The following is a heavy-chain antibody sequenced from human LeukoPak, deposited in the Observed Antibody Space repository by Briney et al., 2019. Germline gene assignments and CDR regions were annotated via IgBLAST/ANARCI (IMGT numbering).Heavy chain of an antibody. Sequence: GASVKVSCKASGYTFISYDINWVRQATGQGLEWMGWMNPNSGNTGYAQKFQGRVTMTRDTSISTAYMELRSLRSDDTAVYYCARDLFGEGPWGQGTLVTVSS. CDR2: MNPNSGNT. V-gene: IGHV1-8*01. CDR1: GYTFISYD. D-gene: IGHD3-10*02. J-gene: IGHJ5*02. CDR3: ARDLFGEGP.